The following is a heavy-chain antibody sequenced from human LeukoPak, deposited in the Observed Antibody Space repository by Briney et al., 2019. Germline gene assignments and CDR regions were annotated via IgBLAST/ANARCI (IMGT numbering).Heavy chain of an antibody. Sequence: GGSLRLSCAASGITLSSYWMHWVRQAPGKGLVWVSRINSDGSSTSYADSVKGRFTISRDNAKNTLYLQMNSLRAEDTAVYYCARSGYGEYYFDYWGQGTLVTVSS. D-gene: IGHD4-17*01. J-gene: IGHJ4*02. CDR3: ARSGYGEYYFDY. CDR1: GITLSSYW. CDR2: INSDGSST. V-gene: IGHV3-74*01.